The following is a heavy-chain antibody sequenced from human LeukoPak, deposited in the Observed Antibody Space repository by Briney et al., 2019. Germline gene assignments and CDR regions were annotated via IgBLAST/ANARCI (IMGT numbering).Heavy chain of an antibody. J-gene: IGHJ3*02. Sequence: PGGSLRLSCAASEFTFSIYSMNWVRQASGKGLEWVSAISSSSSYIYYADSVKGRFTISRDNAKNSLYLQMNSLRAEDTAVYYCARRTYCGGDCYSVGAFDIWGQGTMVTVSS. CDR3: ARRTYCGGDCYSVGAFDI. CDR1: EFTFSIYS. D-gene: IGHD2-21*02. CDR2: ISSSSSYI. V-gene: IGHV3-21*01.